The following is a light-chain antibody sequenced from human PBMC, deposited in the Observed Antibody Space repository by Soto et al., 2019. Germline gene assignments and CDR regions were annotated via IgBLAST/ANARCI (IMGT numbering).Light chain of an antibody. J-gene: IGLJ3*02. CDR1: SGSVSTSYY. CDR2: STN. CDR3: VLYMGSGIWV. Sequence: QTVVTQEPSCAVSPGRTVTLTCGLTSGSVSTSYYPSWYQQTPGQAPRTLIYSTNSRSSGVPDRFSGSILGNKSALNITGGQADDEADYYCVLYMGSGIWVFGGGTKRPVL. V-gene: IGLV8-61*01.